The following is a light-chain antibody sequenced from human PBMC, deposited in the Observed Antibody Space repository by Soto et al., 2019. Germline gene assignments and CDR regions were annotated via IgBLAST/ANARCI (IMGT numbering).Light chain of an antibody. V-gene: IGKV3-20*01. CDR3: QQYPGYT. CDR2: GAS. CDR1: QSVSSSY. J-gene: IGKJ2*01. Sequence: EIVLTQSPGTLSLSPGERATLSCRASQSVSSSYLAWYQQKPGQAPRLLIYGASSRATGIPDRFSGSGSGTDFTLTISRLEPEDFAVYYCQQYPGYTFGQGPKLVIK.